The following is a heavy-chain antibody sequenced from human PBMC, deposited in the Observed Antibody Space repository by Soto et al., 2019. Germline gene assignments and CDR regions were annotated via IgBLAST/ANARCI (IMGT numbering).Heavy chain of an antibody. CDR3: ARASRNYYDSSGYLYYFDY. D-gene: IGHD3-22*01. Sequence: PGGSLRLSCAASGFTVSSNYMSWVRQAPGKWLEWVSVIYSGGSTYYADSVKGRFTISRDNSKNTLYLQMNSLRAEDTAVYYCARASRNYYDSSGYLYYFDYWGQGTLVTVSS. CDR1: GFTVSSNY. V-gene: IGHV3-66*01. CDR2: IYSGGST. J-gene: IGHJ4*02.